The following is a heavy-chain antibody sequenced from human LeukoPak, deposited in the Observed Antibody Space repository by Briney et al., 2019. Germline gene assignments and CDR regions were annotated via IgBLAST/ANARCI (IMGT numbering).Heavy chain of an antibody. D-gene: IGHD1-1*01. CDR1: GFTFSSYG. CDR2: IRHDGNHK. Sequence: PPGGSLRLSCAASGFTFSSYGMHWVRQAPGKGLEWVAFIRHDGNHKYYADSVKGRFTISRDNSNNTLFLQMNSLRAEDTAVYYCAKVRTGHYFDYWGQGTLVTVSS. CDR3: AKVRTGHYFDY. J-gene: IGHJ4*02. V-gene: IGHV3-30*02.